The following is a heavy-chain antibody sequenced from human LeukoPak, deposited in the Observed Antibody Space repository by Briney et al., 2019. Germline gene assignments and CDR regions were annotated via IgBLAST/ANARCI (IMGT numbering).Heavy chain of an antibody. CDR1: GFTFSSYA. CDR2: ISGSGGST. Sequence: GGSLRLSCAASGFTFSSYAMSWVRQAPGKGLEWVSAISGSGGSTYYADSVKGRFTISRDNSKNTLYLQMNSLRAEDTAVYYCAKDLGGYSSSWYNYWGQGTLVTVSS. J-gene: IGHJ4*02. D-gene: IGHD6-13*01. CDR3: AKDLGGYSSSWYNY. V-gene: IGHV3-23*01.